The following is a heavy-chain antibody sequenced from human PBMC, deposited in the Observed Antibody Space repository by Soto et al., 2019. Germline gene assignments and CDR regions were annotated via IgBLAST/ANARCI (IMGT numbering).Heavy chain of an antibody. V-gene: IGHV4-31*03. D-gene: IGHD3-10*01. CDR1: GGSISSGDYY. Sequence: QVQLQESGPGLVKPSQTLSLTCTVSGGSISSGDYYWSWIRQHPGKGLEWIGYIYYSGSTYYNPSLKSRVTISVDTAKNQFSLKLSSVTAADTAVYYCATYGSGSYKPTTFDYWGQGTLVTVSS. CDR3: ATYGSGSYKPTTFDY. CDR2: IYYSGST. J-gene: IGHJ4*02.